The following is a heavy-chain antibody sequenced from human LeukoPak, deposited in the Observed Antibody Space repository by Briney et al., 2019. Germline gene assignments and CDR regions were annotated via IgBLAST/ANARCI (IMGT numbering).Heavy chain of an antibody. D-gene: IGHD1-14*01. V-gene: IGHV4-39*01. CDR2: IRYSGSP. CDR3: ARLPIRQSKDDIDY. Sequence: PSETLSLTCIVSGGSISSSGYDWGWIRQPPEKGLEWIGSIRYSGSPYYDPSFKSRVTISVDTPKNQVSLKLNSVTAADTAVYFCARLPIRQSKDDIDYWGQGTLVTVSS. J-gene: IGHJ4*02. CDR1: GGSISSSGYD.